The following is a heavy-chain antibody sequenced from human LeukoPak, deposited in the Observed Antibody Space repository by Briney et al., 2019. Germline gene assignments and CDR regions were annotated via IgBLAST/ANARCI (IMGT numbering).Heavy chain of an antibody. D-gene: IGHD3-10*01. CDR3: ARQPWGIRGVQRRGWFDP. J-gene: IGHJ5*02. V-gene: IGHV1-2*02. Sequence: ASVKVSCKASGYTFSDYYLHWLRQAPGQGLEWMGWINPYSGGTNYAQKFQGRVTMTRDTSISTAYMELSRLRSDDTALYYCARQPWGIRGVQRRGWFDPWGQGTLVTVSS. CDR1: GYTFSDYY. CDR2: INPYSGGT.